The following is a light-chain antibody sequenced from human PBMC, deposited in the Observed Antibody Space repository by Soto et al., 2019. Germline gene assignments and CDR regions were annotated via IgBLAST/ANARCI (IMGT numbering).Light chain of an antibody. V-gene: IGKV1-12*01. CDR2: AAA. CDR3: QQGNSFPLT. J-gene: IGKJ3*01. Sequence: DIQMTQSPSSLSASVGDRVNISCRASQDIGSRLAWCQQKPGKAPKILIYAAASLHSGVPSRFSATFSGTDFTLTSNSLQPEDLATYFCQQGNSFPLTFGPGTKVDIK. CDR1: QDIGSR.